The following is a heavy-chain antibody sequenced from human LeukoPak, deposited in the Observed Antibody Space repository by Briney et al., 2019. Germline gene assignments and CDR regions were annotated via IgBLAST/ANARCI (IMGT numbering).Heavy chain of an antibody. D-gene: IGHD4-23*01. CDR1: GGSITSDS. Sequence: SETLSLTCTVSGGSITSDSWSWIRQPPGKGLEWIGYIYYSGGTNYNPSLKSRVTMSVDTSKKQFSLKLSSVTAADTAVYYFARQWTTVAPYWYFDLWGRGTLVTVSS. CDR2: IYYSGGT. CDR3: ARQWTTVAPYWYFDL. V-gene: IGHV4-59*01. J-gene: IGHJ2*01.